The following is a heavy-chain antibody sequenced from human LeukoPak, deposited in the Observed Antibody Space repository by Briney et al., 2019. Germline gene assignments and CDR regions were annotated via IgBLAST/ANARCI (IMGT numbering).Heavy chain of an antibody. CDR2: IYHSGNT. D-gene: IGHD6-19*01. J-gene: IGHJ4*02. V-gene: IGHV4-30-2*01. CDR1: GGSISSGGYY. CDR3: ARVGQWLVDY. Sequence: PSETLSLTCTVSGGSISSGGYYWSWIRQPPGKGLEWIGCIYHSGNTYYNPSLKSRVTISVDRSKNQFSLKLSSVTAADTAVYYCARVGQWLVDYWGQGTLVTVSS.